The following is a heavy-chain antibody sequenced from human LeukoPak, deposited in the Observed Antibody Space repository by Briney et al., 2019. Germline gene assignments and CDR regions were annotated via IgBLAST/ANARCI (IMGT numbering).Heavy chain of an antibody. CDR3: ARHGLYCSSTSCYSPDAFDI. CDR1: GGSFSGYY. V-gene: IGHV4-34*01. D-gene: IGHD2-2*01. CDR2: INHSGST. Sequence: SETLSLTCAVYGGSFSGYYWSWIRQPPGKGLEWIGEINHSGSTNYNPSLKNRVIISVDTSKNQFSLKLSSVTAADTAVYYCARHGLYCSSTSCYSPDAFDIWGQGTMVTVSS. J-gene: IGHJ3*02.